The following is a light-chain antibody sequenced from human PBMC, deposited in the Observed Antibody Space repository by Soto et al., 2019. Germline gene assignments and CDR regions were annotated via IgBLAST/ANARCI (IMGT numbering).Light chain of an antibody. V-gene: IGKV3-20*01. CDR1: QSVSSTS. CDR2: GAS. Sequence: EIVLTQSPGTLSFSPGERATLSCRASQSVSSTSLAWYQQKPGQAPRLLIYGASNRAAGIPGRFSGSGSGTDFTLNISGLEPEDSAVYYCQQYDNSPPWTFGQGTKVEIK. CDR3: QQYDNSPPWT. J-gene: IGKJ1*01.